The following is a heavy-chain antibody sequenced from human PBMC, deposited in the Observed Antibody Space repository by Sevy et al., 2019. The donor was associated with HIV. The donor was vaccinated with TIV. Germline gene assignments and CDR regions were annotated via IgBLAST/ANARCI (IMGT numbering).Heavy chain of an antibody. D-gene: IGHD3-10*01. CDR2: IYTSGST. J-gene: IGHJ6*02. CDR3: ARDNRGFGELTSYYYYGMDV. V-gene: IGHV4-4*07. CDR1: GGSISSYY. Sequence: SETLSLTCTVSGGSISSYYWSWIRQPAGKGLEWIGRIYTSGSTNYNPSLKSRVTMSVDTSKNQFSLKLSSVTAADTAVYYCARDNRGFGELTSYYYYGMDVWGQGTTVTVSS.